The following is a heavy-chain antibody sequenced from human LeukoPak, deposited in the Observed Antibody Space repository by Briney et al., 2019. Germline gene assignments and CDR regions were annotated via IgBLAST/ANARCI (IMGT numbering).Heavy chain of an antibody. Sequence: GGSLRLSCAVSGFTFSSSAMSWVRQAPGKGLEWVSAISGGGSTTFYADSVKGRFTISRDNSKNTLYLQMNSLRAEDTAVYYCAKDPIVVVTAIPGYWGQGTLVTVSS. CDR2: ISGGGSTT. J-gene: IGHJ4*02. CDR1: GFTFSSSA. D-gene: IGHD2-21*02. V-gene: IGHV3-23*01. CDR3: AKDPIVVVTAIPGY.